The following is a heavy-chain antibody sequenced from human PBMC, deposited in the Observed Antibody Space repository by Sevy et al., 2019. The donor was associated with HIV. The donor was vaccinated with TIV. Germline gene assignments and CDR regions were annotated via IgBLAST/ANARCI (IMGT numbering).Heavy chain of an antibody. CDR3: GPSSSRRYFDY. J-gene: IGHJ4*02. CDR1: GFTFSDYY. D-gene: IGHD6-13*01. CDR2: ISSSGSTI. Sequence: GGSLRLSCAASGFTFSDYYMSWIRQAPGKGLEWVSYISSSGSTIYYADSVKGRFTISRDNAKKSMYLQMNSLRAEDTAVYYCGPSSSRRYFDYWGQGTLVTVSS. V-gene: IGHV3-11*01.